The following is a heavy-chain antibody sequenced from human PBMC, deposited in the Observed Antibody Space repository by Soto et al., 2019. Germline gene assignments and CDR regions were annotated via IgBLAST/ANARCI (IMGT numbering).Heavy chain of an antibody. Sequence: SETLSPTCTVSGGSISSYYWSWIRQPPGKGLEWIGYIYYSGSTNYNPSLKSRVTISVDTSKNQFSLKLSSVTAADTAVYYCARGRELTFEGPYYYMDVWGKGTTVTVSS. J-gene: IGHJ6*03. CDR3: ARGRELTFEGPYYYMDV. CDR1: GGSISSYY. CDR2: IYYSGST. V-gene: IGHV4-59*01. D-gene: IGHD1-26*01.